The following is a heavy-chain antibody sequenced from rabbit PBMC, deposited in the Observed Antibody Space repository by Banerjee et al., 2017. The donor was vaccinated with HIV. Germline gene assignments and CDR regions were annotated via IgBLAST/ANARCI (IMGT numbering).Heavy chain of an antibody. CDR1: AFSFSNKYV. CDR3: ATAGYGYGYVPTL. V-gene: IGHV1S40*01. D-gene: IGHD6-1*01. Sequence: QSLEESGGDLVKPEGSLTLTCTASAFSFSNKYVMCWVRQAPGKGLEWIACINTISGDTVYATWAKGRFTISKASWTTVTLQMTSLTVADTATYFCATAGYGYGYVPTLWGQGTL. J-gene: IGHJ4*01. CDR2: INTISGDT.